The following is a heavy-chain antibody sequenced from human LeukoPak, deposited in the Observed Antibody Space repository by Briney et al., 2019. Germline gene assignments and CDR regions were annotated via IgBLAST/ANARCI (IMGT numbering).Heavy chain of an antibody. J-gene: IGHJ4*02. V-gene: IGHV3-11*04. D-gene: IGHD3-22*01. Sequence: PGGSLRLSCAASGFTFSDYYMSWIRQAPGKGLEWVSYISSSGSTIYYADSVKGRFTISRDNAKNSLYLQMNSLRAEDTAVYYCARDRPGIVVVTNHFDYWGQGTLVTVSS. CDR2: ISSSGSTI. CDR1: GFTFSDYY. CDR3: ARDRPGIVVVTNHFDY.